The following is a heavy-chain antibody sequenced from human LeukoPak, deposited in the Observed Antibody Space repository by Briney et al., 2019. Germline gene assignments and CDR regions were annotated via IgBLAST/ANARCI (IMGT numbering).Heavy chain of an antibody. CDR1: GFTLSSYT. Sequence: GGSLRLSCAASGFTLSSYTMNWVRQAPGKGLEWVSSISRSSTYLDYADSLKGRFTISRDNAKNSLYLQMNSLRAEDTAVYYCARRSYCGGDCYGSDAFDIWGQGTMVTVSS. V-gene: IGHV3-21*01. J-gene: IGHJ3*02. CDR3: ARRSYCGGDCYGSDAFDI. CDR2: ISRSSTYL. D-gene: IGHD2-21*02.